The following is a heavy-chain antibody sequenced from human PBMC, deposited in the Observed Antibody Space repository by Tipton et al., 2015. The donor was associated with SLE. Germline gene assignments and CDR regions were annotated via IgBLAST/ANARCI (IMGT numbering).Heavy chain of an antibody. J-gene: IGHJ4*02. D-gene: IGHD3-16*01. CDR2: IRADGSNK. Sequence: GSLRLSCAASGFTYSGYAMHWVRQAPGKGLEWVAFIRADGSNKDYADSVKGRFTISRDNSKNTLYLQMNRLRVEDTAVYYCAGGTGAYFDHWGQGTLVIVSS. CDR1: GFTYSGYA. V-gene: IGHV3-30*02. CDR3: AGGTGAYFDH.